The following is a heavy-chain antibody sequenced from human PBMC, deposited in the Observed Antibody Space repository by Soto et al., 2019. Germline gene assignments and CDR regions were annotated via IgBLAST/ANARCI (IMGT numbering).Heavy chain of an antibody. V-gene: IGHV1-18*01. CDR2: ISAYNGNT. Sequence: QVQLVQSGAEVKKPGASVKVSCKASGYTFTSYGISWVRQAPGQGLEWMGWISAYNGNTNYAQKLGGRVTKTTDPSRRTGYMGVGCRGSDGTAVFYCAGVVRGGGSYYMDVWGKGTTVTVSS. J-gene: IGHJ6*03. CDR1: GYTFTSYG. D-gene: IGHD3-10*01. CDR3: AGVVRGGGSYYMDV.